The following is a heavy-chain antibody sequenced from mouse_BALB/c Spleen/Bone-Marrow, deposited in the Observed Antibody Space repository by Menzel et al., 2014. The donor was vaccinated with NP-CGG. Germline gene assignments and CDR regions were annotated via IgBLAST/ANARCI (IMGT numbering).Heavy chain of an antibody. V-gene: IGHV1-9*01. Sequence: VQLQQSGAELMKPGASVKISCKATGYTFSNYWIDWVKQRPGHGLEWIGEILPGSGTANYNEKFKGKATFTADTSSNTAYMQLSSLTSEDSDLYYCARASVVPYYFDFWGQGTTLTVSS. D-gene: IGHD1-1*01. J-gene: IGHJ2*01. CDR1: GYTFSNYW. CDR2: ILPGSGTA. CDR3: ARASVVPYYFDF.